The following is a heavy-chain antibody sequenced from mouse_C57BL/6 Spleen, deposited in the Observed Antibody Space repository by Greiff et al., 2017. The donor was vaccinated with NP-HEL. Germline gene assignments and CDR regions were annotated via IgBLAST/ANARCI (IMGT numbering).Heavy chain of an antibody. Sequence: QVQLQQPGAELVKPGASVKLSCKASGYTFTSYWMHWVKQRPGQGLEWIGMIHPNSGSTNYNEKFKSKAPLTVDKSSSTAYMQLSSLTSEDASVYYCARYGYDRMYFDYWGQGTTLTVSS. D-gene: IGHD2-2*01. V-gene: IGHV1-64*01. CDR1: GYTFTSYW. CDR2: IHPNSGST. CDR3: ARYGYDRMYFDY. J-gene: IGHJ2*01.